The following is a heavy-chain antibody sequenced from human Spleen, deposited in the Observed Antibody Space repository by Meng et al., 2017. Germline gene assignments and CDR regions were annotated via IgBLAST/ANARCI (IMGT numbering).Heavy chain of an antibody. Sequence: GESLKISCAASGFTFDDYPMHWVRQAPGKGLEWVSLISWGGDKTYYAESVRGRFTVSRDNSKNTVFLQINSLRVEDTAVYYCARSPIDKYDLSALPLDYWGQGTLVTVSS. V-gene: IGHV3-43*01. CDR2: ISWGGDKT. J-gene: IGHJ4*02. CDR1: GFTFDDYP. D-gene: IGHD3-16*01. CDR3: ARSPIDKYDLSALPLDY.